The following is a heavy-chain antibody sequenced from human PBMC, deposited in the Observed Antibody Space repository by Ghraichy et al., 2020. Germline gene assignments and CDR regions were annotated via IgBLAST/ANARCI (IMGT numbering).Heavy chain of an antibody. Sequence: ASVKVSCKASGYTFTSYGISWVRQSPGPGLKWMGWISAYNGNTNYAQKLQGRVTMTTDTSTSTAYMELRSLRSDDTAVYYCARDGVLVVVAATPGGDPFDIWGQGTMVTVSS. D-gene: IGHD2-15*01. CDR1: GYTFTSYG. J-gene: IGHJ3*02. CDR3: ARDGVLVVVAATPGGDPFDI. V-gene: IGHV1-18*04. CDR2: ISAYNGNT.